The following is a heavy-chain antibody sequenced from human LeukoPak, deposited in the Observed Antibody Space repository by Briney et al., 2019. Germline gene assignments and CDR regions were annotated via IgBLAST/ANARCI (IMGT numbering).Heavy chain of an antibody. Sequence: SVKVSCKAYGGTFSSYTISWVRQAPGQGLEWMGRIIPILGIANYAQKFQGRVTITADKSTSTAYMELSSLRSEDTAVYYCARAQQQLDGPFDYWGQGTLVTVSS. CDR1: GGTFSSYT. CDR2: IIPILGIA. V-gene: IGHV1-69*02. D-gene: IGHD6-13*01. CDR3: ARAQQQLDGPFDY. J-gene: IGHJ4*02.